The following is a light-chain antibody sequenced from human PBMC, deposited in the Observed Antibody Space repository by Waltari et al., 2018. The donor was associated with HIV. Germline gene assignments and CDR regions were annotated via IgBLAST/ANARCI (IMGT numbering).Light chain of an antibody. CDR2: DTS. Sequence: EIQLTQSPAALSVSPGERAVPPCRASPSVSDDLAWYQFHPGQAPTLLLYDTSVRATGVSEWFRGSVFGTDFTLTISGLQSEDFGIYDCQQYHIRSPLTFGGG. J-gene: IGKJ4*01. CDR3: QQYHIRSPLT. CDR1: PSVSDD. V-gene: IGKV3D-15*01.